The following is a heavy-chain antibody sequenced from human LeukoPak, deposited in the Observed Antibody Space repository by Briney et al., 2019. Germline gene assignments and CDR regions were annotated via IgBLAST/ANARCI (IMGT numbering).Heavy chain of an antibody. Sequence: GGSLRLSCAASGFTFSSYAMSWVRQAPGKGLEWVSAISGSGGSTYYADSVKGRFTISRDNSKNTLYLQMNSLRAEDTAVYYCAKDPPGIAAAGSPTSGFDPWGQGTLVTVSS. CDR1: GFTFSSYA. CDR3: AKDPPGIAAAGSPTSGFDP. CDR2: ISGSGGST. J-gene: IGHJ5*02. D-gene: IGHD6-13*01. V-gene: IGHV3-23*01.